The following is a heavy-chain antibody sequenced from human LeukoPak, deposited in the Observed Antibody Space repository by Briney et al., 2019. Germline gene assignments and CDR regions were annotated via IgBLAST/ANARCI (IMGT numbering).Heavy chain of an antibody. J-gene: IGHJ6*03. CDR1: GYTFTCYG. CDR3: ARDRDIVATWTYYYYYYMDV. V-gene: IGHV1-18*01. Sequence: ASVKVSCKASGYTFTCYGISWVRQAPRQGLEWMGWISAYNGNTNYAQKLQGRVTMTTDTSTSTAYMELRSLRSDDTAVYYCARDRDIVATWTYYYYYYMDVWGKGTTVTVSS. D-gene: IGHD5-12*01. CDR2: ISAYNGNT.